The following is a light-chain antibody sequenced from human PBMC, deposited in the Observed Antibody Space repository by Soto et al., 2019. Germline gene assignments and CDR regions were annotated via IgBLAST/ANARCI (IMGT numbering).Light chain of an antibody. Sequence: AIQMTQSPSSLSASVGDRVTITCRASQGIRSDLGWYQQRPGKAPKLLIYGTSNLQSGVPSRFSGSGSGTYFTLTISSLQPEDFATYYCLQDYSYPRTFGEGTKVEIK. CDR3: LQDYSYPRT. V-gene: IGKV1-6*01. CDR1: QGIRSD. J-gene: IGKJ1*01. CDR2: GTS.